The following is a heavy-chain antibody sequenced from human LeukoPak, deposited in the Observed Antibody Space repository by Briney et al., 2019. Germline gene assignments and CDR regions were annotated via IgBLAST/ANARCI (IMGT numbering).Heavy chain of an antibody. CDR1: GFTFSSYW. D-gene: IGHD2/OR15-2a*01. CDR3: AKDNLWPAQYYFDY. Sequence: GGSLRLSCAASGFTFSSYWMHWVRQAPGKGLVWVSRINSDGSSTSYADSVKGRFTISRDNSKNTLYLQMNSLRAEDTAVYYCAKDNLWPAQYYFDYWGQGTLVTVSS. CDR2: INSDGSST. J-gene: IGHJ4*02. V-gene: IGHV3-74*01.